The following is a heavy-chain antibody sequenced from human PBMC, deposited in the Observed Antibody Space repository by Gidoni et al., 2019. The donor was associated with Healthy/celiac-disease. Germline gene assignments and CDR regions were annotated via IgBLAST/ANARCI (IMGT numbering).Heavy chain of an antibody. CDR2: ISYDGSNK. Sequence: QVQLVESGGGVVQPGRSLRLSCAASGFTFSRYAMHWVRQAPGKGLEWVAVISYDGSNKYYADSVKGRFTISRDNSKNTLYLQMNSLRAEDTAVYYCARDGIRYRLDDYYYGVDVWGQGTTVTVSS. D-gene: IGHD1-1*01. V-gene: IGHV3-30-3*01. CDR1: GFTFSRYA. CDR3: ARDGIRYRLDDYYYGVDV. J-gene: IGHJ6*02.